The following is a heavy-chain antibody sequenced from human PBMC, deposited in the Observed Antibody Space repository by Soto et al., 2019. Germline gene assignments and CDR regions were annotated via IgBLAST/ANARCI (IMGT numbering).Heavy chain of an antibody. CDR1: GFTFSSYA. J-gene: IGHJ6*02. V-gene: IGHV3-23*01. CDR2: ISGSGGST. D-gene: IGHD6-13*01. CDR3: AQSGYSSSWYYYYGLDV. Sequence: RLSCAASGFTFSSYAMSWVRQAPGKGLEWVSAISGSGGSTYYADSVKGRFTISRDNSKNTLYLQMNSLRAEDTAVYYCAQSGYSSSWYYYYGLDVWGQGTTVTVSS.